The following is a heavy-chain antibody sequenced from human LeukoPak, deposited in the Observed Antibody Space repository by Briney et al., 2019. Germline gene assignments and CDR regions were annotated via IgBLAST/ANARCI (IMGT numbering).Heavy chain of an antibody. Sequence: GGSLRLSCAASGYTFSSYGMHWVRQAPGKGLEWVAVIWYDGSNKYYADSVKGRFTISRDNSKNTLYLQMNSLRAEDTAVFYCAISSRVTRTYWGQGTLVTVSS. CDR3: AISSRVTRTY. V-gene: IGHV3-33*01. J-gene: IGHJ4*02. D-gene: IGHD3-10*01. CDR2: IWYDGSNK. CDR1: GYTFSSYG.